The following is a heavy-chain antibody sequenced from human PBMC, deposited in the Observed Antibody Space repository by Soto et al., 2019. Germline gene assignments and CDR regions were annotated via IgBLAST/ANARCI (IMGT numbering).Heavy chain of an antibody. CDR2: IYYTGYT. CDR3: ARSAIATHWFFDL. Sequence: QLQLQESGXXXXXXSETLSLTCTVSGGPISSSSYYWGWIRXAXGKGLEWLATIYYTGYTYHNPSLKTHVTISVDTSKDQFSLKLTSVTAADTALYYCARSAIATHWFFDLWGRGTLVTVSS. D-gene: IGHD5-18*01. CDR1: GGPISSSSYY. V-gene: IGHV4-39*01. J-gene: IGHJ2*01.